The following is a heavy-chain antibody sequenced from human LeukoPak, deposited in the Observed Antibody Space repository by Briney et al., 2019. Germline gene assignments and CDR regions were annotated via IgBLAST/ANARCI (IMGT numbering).Heavy chain of an antibody. D-gene: IGHD5-12*01. CDR2: IYPGDSDT. CDR1: GFTFTTYW. J-gene: IGHJ4*02. CDR3: ARGRGYSYNYYYFDY. Sequence: GESLKISCKGSGFTFTTYWIGWVRQMPGKGLEWLGIIYPGDSDTRYSPSFQGQVTISADKSITTAYLQWSSLKASDTAIYSCARGRGYSYNYYYFDYWGQGTLVTVSP. V-gene: IGHV5-51*01.